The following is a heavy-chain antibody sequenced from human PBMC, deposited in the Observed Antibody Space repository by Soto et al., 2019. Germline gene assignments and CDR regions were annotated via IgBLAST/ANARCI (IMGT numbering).Heavy chain of an antibody. CDR1: GFTFSSYA. D-gene: IGHD2-15*01. V-gene: IGHV3-23*01. CDR2: ISGSGGST. Sequence: EVQLLESGGGLVQPGGSLRLSCAASGFTFSSYAMSWVRQAPGKGLEWVSAISGSGGSTYYADSVKGRFTISRDNSKNTLYLQMNSLRAEATAVYYCAKDTDCSGGSGYYRAYWGQGTLVTVSS. CDR3: AKDTDCSGGSGYYRAY. J-gene: IGHJ4*02.